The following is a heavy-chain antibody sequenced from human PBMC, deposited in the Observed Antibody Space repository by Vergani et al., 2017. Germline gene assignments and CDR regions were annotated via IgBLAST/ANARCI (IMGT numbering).Heavy chain of an antibody. CDR3: AVRQRVNLVGGEIVTKRTFDY. CDR1: GAPISYWC. CDR2: RCPSGTT. Sequence: QVQMQESGPGLVKTSETLSLTCSASGAPISYWCWSWLRQPAGKGLEWIGRRCPSGTTHYKPSLKSRVTMSRDTSKNQFSLKLTSVTAADTAVYYCAVRQRVNLVGGEIVTKRTFDYWSQGSLVTVSS. V-gene: IGHV4-4*07. J-gene: IGHJ4*02. D-gene: IGHD3-10*01.